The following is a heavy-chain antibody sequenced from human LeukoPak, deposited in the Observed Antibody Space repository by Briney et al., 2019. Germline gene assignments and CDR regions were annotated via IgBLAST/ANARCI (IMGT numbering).Heavy chain of an antibody. D-gene: IGHD3-10*01. CDR1: GGSIISGSKY. J-gene: IGHJ2*01. CDR2: IYYSGTT. V-gene: IGHV4-39*07. Sequence: PSETLSLTCTVSGGSIISGSKYWGWVRQAPGTGREWVGSIYYSGTTYYNPTLKSRVTISVDRSKNQFSLKLSSVTAADTAVYYCARFFEAGSPITTNWYFDLWGRGTLVTVSS. CDR3: ARFFEAGSPITTNWYFDL.